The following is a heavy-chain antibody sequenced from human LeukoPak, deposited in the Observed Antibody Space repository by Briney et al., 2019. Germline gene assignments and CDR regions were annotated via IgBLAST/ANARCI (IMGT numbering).Heavy chain of an antibody. CDR3: ANSRGHGSGNL. Sequence: GGSLRLSCAASGFTFSSYSMNWVRQAPGKGLEWVSYIRSSSNIIYYADSVKGRFTISRDNSKNTVYLQMDSLRAEDTAVYYCANSRGHGSGNLWGQGTLVTVSS. CDR1: GFTFSSYS. CDR2: IRSSSNII. J-gene: IGHJ5*02. V-gene: IGHV3-48*01. D-gene: IGHD3-10*01.